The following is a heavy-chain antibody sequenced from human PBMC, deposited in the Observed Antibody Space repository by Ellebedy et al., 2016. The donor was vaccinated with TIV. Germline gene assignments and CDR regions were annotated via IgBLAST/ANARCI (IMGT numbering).Heavy chain of an antibody. CDR2: ISGSGGSK. CDR1: GFSFSSYA. V-gene: IGHV3-23*01. Sequence: GGSLRLSCAASGFSFSSYAMSWVRQAPGKGLEWVSSISGSGGSKYYGGSVKGRFTISRDTSKNTLYLQMNSLRADDTAIYYCAKNSGSSAYHVLDVWGQGTTVTVSS. CDR3: AKNSGSSAYHVLDV. J-gene: IGHJ6*02. D-gene: IGHD3-10*01.